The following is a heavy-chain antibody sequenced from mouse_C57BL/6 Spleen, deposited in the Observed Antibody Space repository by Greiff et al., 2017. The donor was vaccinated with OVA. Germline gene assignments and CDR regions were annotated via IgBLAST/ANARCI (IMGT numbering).Heavy chain of an antibody. D-gene: IGHD6-1*01. CDR3: ERKEATSPFAY. CDR1: GFTFSDYG. CDR2: ISSGSSTI. J-gene: IGHJ3*01. V-gene: IGHV5-17*01. Sequence: EVMLVESGGGLVKPGGSLKLSCAASGFTFSDYGMHWVRQAPEKGLEWVAYISSGSSTIYYADTVKGRFTISRDNAKNTLFLQMTSLRSEDTAMYYCERKEATSPFAYWGQGTLVTVSA.